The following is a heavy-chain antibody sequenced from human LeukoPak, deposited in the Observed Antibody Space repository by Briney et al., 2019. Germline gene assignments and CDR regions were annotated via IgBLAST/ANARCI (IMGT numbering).Heavy chain of an antibody. J-gene: IGHJ4*02. CDR2: IKQDGSER. CDR1: GCTFSGFS. Sequence: GGSLRLSCAAAGCTFSGFSMSWVRQSPTKGLEWVANIKQDGSERYYVDSVKGRFTISRDNAKNSLSLQMNNLRVEDTAVYYCARAGSHWHYVYWGQGTVVTV. D-gene: IGHD3-10*01. V-gene: IGHV3-7*01. CDR3: ARAGSHWHYVY.